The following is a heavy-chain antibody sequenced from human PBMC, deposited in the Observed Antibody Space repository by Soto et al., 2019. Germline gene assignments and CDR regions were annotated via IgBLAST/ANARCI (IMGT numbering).Heavy chain of an antibody. J-gene: IGHJ6*02. CDR2: INPNSGGT. D-gene: IGHD3-10*01. V-gene: IGHV1-2*04. CDR3: ARDLTYYCTTLPCRWSGYGMDV. CDR1: GYTFSGCY. Sequence: GASVKVSCKASGYTFSGCYMHWVRQAPRQGLEWMGWINPNSGGTNYAQKFQGWVTMTRDTSISTAYMELSRLRSDDTAVYYCARDLTYYCTTLPCRWSGYGMDVWGQGTTVTVSS.